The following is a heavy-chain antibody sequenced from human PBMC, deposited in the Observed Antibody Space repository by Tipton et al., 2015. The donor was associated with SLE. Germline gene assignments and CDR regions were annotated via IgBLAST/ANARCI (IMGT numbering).Heavy chain of an antibody. V-gene: IGHV4-31*03. CDR3: ARGGEGYRFGDYHFDS. D-gene: IGHD4-17*01. CDR2: IPYSGNT. CDR1: GGSISTYY. Sequence: TLSLTCTVSGGSISTYYWHWIRQHPGKGLEWIGHIPYSGNTHYNPSLKSRVSMSVDTSKNQLSLKVTSVTAADTAVYYCARGGEGYRFGDYHFDSWGQGTLVTVSS. J-gene: IGHJ4*02.